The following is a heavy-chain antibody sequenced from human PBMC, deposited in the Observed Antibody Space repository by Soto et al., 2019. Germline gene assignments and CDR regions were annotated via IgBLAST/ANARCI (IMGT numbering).Heavy chain of an antibody. CDR3: ARDVTYYDYIWGSYRYTGSDY. V-gene: IGHV1-18*01. D-gene: IGHD3-16*02. Sequence: QVQLVQSGAEVKKPGASVKVSCKASGYTFTSYGISWVRQAPGQGREWMGWISAYNGNTNYGQKLQGRVTMTTDTSTSTAYMELRSLRSDDTAVYYCARDVTYYDYIWGSYRYTGSDYWGQGTLVTVSS. J-gene: IGHJ4*02. CDR2: ISAYNGNT. CDR1: GYTFTSYG.